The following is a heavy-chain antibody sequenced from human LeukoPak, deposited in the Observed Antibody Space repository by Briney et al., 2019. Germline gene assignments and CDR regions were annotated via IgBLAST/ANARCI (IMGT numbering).Heavy chain of an antibody. Sequence: GGSLRLSCAASGFTFRDYSMTWVRQAPGKGLEWVSSIRSNGRDTYYTDSVKGRFTISRDNSKNTLYLEMNNLRAGDTAVYYCAKGGYTTWFDPWGQGTLVTVSS. CDR3: AKGGYTTWFDP. CDR2: IRSNGRDT. CDR1: GFTFRDYS. J-gene: IGHJ5*02. D-gene: IGHD2-15*01. V-gene: IGHV3-23*01.